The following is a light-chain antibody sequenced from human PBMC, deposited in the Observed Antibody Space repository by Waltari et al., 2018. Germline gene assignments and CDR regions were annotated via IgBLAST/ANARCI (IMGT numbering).Light chain of an antibody. J-gene: IGKJ1*01. CDR1: QIISSY. CDR3: QQSYSTLTT. Sequence: DIQMTQSPSSLSASVGDRFTITCRASQIISSYLNWYQQKPGKAPKLLLYAASSLQSGVPSRFSGSGSGTDFTLTISSLQPEDFATYYCQQSYSTLTTFGQGTKVEIK. CDR2: AAS. V-gene: IGKV1-39*01.